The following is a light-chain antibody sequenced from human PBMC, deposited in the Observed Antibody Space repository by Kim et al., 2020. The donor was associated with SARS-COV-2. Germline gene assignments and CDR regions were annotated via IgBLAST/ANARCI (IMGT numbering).Light chain of an antibody. Sequence: GQRVTISCSGSSSDIGTNSVNWYQQLPGTAPKLLIYGSDQRPSGVPARFSGSKSGTSASVAISRIQSEDEADYYCAAWDDSLSGWVFGGGTQLTVL. CDR2: GSD. CDR1: SSDIGTNS. CDR3: AAWDDSLSGWV. V-gene: IGLV1-44*01. J-gene: IGLJ3*02.